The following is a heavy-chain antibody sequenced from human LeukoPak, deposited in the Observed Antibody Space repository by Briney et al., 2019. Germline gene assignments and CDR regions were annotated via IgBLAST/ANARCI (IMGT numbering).Heavy chain of an antibody. D-gene: IGHD5-12*01. Sequence: GGSLRLSCAASGFTFSNYAMSWVRQAPGKGLEWISSMSGGGDYTYYADSVKGRFTISRDNSENKLYLQADSLRAEDTAVYYCGKGLNRDYSGIGDYWGQGTLATVSP. V-gene: IGHV3-23*01. CDR2: MSGGGDYT. CDR1: GFTFSNYA. CDR3: GKGLNRDYSGIGDY. J-gene: IGHJ4*02.